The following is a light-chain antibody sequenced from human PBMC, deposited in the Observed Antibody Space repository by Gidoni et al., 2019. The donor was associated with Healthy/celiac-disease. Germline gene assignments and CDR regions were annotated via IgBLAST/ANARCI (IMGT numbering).Light chain of an antibody. CDR3: T. Sequence: DIQMTQSPSSLSASVGDRVTITCRASQSISSYLNWYQQKPGKAPKLLIYAASSLQSGVPSRFSGSGSGTDFTLTISSLQPEDFATYSGTFXXXTKLEIK. J-gene: IGKJ2*02. CDR1: QSISSY. CDR2: AAS. V-gene: IGKV1-39*01.